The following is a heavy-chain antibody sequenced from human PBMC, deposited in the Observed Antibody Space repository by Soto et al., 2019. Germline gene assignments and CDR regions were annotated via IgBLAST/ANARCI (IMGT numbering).Heavy chain of an antibody. J-gene: IGHJ6*02. Sequence: GGSLRLSCAASGFTFSSYGMHWVRQAPGKGLEWVAVISYDGSNKYYADSVKGRFTISRDNSKNTLYLQMNSLRAEDTAVYYCAKDLDDFWSGYEYGMDVWGQGTTVTVSS. CDR2: ISYDGSNK. V-gene: IGHV3-30*18. CDR3: AKDLDDFWSGYEYGMDV. D-gene: IGHD3-3*01. CDR1: GFTFSSYG.